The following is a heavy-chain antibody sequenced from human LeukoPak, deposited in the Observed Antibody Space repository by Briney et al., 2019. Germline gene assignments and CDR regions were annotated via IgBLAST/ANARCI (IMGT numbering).Heavy chain of an antibody. J-gene: IGHJ4*02. CDR1: GFTFSSYS. CDR3: ATRPGNFDY. CDR2: ISSSSNTI. Sequence: GGSLRLSCADSGFTFSSYSMNWVRQAPGKGLEWVSYISSSSNTIYYADSVKGRFTISRDNAKNSLYLQMNSLRAEDTAVYYCATRPGNFDYWGQGTLVTVSS. V-gene: IGHV3-48*01. D-gene: IGHD1-26*01.